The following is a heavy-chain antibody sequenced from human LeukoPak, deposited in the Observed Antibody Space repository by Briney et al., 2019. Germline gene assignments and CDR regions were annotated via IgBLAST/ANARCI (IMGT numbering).Heavy chain of an antibody. CDR3: ARRGCSSGYYYVCAFDI. V-gene: IGHV3-11*04. CDR2: ISSSGSTI. J-gene: IGHJ3*02. D-gene: IGHD3-22*01. CDR1: GFTFSDYY. Sequence: GGPLRLSCAASGFTFSDYYMSWIRQAPGKGLEWVSYISSSGSTIYYADSVKGRFTISRDNAKNSLYLQMNSLRAEDTAVYYCARRGCSSGYYYVCAFDIWGQGTMITVSS.